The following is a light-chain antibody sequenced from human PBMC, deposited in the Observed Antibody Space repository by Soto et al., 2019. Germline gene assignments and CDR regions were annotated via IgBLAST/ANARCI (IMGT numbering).Light chain of an antibody. V-gene: IGKV1-39*01. CDR2: AAS. Sequence: DIQMTQSPSSLSASVGDRATITCRASQRISSYLNWYQQKLGKAPKLLIYAASNLQSGVPSRFTGSGSGTDFTLTISSLQPEDFATYYCQQSFRTPLTFGGGTKVDIK. CDR1: QRISSY. CDR3: QQSFRTPLT. J-gene: IGKJ4*01.